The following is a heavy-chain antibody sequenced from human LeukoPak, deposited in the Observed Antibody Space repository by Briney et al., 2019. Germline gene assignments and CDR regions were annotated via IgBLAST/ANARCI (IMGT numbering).Heavy chain of an antibody. Sequence: GGSLRLSCAASGFTFSNYAMRWVRQAPGKGLEWVSGISGSGDSTYYADSVNGRFIISRDNSKNTLYLQMISLSAGDTAVYYCARGQFRLSDFDSSAFDYWGQGTLVTVSS. D-gene: IGHD3-22*01. J-gene: IGHJ4*02. V-gene: IGHV3-23*01. CDR2: ISGSGDST. CDR3: ARGQFRLSDFDSSAFDY. CDR1: GFTFSNYA.